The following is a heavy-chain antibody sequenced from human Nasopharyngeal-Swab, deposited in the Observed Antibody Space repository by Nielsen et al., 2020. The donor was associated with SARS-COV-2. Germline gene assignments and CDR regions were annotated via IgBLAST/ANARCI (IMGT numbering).Heavy chain of an antibody. V-gene: IGHV3-33*01. Sequence: GESLKISCAASGFTFSSYGMHWVRQAPGKGLEWVAVIWYDGSNKYYADSVKGRFTISSDNSKNTLYLQMNSLRAEDTAVYYCAREDIAARRGSFDYWGQGTLVTVSS. J-gene: IGHJ4*02. CDR1: GFTFSSYG. CDR2: IWYDGSNK. CDR3: AREDIAARRGSFDY. D-gene: IGHD6-6*01.